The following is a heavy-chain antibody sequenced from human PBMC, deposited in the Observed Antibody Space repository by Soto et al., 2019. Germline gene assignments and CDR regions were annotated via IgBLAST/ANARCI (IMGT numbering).Heavy chain of an antibody. Sequence: GGSLRLSCAASGFTFSSYGMHWVRQAPGKGLEWVAVISYDGSNKYYADSVKGRFTISRDNSKNTLYLQMNSLRAEDTAVYYCAKDLYDYVWGIYDRVVDYWGQGTLVTVSS. J-gene: IGHJ4*01. CDR2: ISYDGSNK. CDR3: AKDLYDYVWGIYDRVVDY. CDR1: GFTFSSYG. D-gene: IGHD3-16*01. V-gene: IGHV3-30*18.